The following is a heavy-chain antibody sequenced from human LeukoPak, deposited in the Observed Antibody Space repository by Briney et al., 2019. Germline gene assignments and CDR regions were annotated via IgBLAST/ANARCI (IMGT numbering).Heavy chain of an antibody. CDR3: ARGEGYSYDSSGYYRV. CDR2: INWDGGST. V-gene: IGHV3-20*04. CDR1: GFPFDDYA. J-gene: IGHJ4*02. D-gene: IGHD3-22*01. Sequence: GGSLRLSCAASGFPFDDYAMQWVRQAPGKGLEWVYGINWDGGSTGYGDSVKGRFTIPRDNAKNSLYLQMNSLRAEDTALYYCARGEGYSYDSSGYYRVWGQGILVTVSS.